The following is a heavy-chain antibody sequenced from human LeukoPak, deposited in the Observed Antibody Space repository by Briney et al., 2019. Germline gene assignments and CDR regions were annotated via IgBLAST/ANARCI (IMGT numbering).Heavy chain of an antibody. D-gene: IGHD4-23*01. CDR2: IDYSGST. V-gene: IGHV4-39*07. Sequence: SETLSLTCIVSGGSVTFSSYYWGWIRQPPGKGLEWIGSIDYSGSTYYNASLKSRLTISVETTKDQFSLKLSSVTAADTAVYYCARSYDGNYFDYWGQGTLVTVSS. J-gene: IGHJ4*02. CDR1: GGSVTFSSYY. CDR3: ARSYDGNYFDY.